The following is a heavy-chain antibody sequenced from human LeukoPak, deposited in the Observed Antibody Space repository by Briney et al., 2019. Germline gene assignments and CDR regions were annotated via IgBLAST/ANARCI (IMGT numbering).Heavy chain of an antibody. Sequence: ASVKVSCKASGYTFTGYYMHWVRQAPGQGLEWMGRINPNSGGTNYAQKFQGRVTMTRDTSISTAYMELSRLRSDDTAVYYCARAYNWNYVPFDYWGQGTLVTVSS. V-gene: IGHV1-2*06. CDR3: ARAYNWNYVPFDY. CDR2: INPNSGGT. D-gene: IGHD1-7*01. CDR1: GYTFTGYY. J-gene: IGHJ4*02.